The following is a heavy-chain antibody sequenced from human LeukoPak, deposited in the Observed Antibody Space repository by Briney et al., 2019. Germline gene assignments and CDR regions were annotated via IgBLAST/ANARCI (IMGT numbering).Heavy chain of an antibody. V-gene: IGHV4-30-2*01. CDR2: IYHSGST. CDR1: GASVYSGGYS. CDR3: ASDYDLLTGHAFDI. J-gene: IGHJ3*02. Sequence: SQTLSLTCGVSGASVYSGGYSWSWIRQPPGKGLEWIAYIYHSGSTYYNPSLKSRATMSVDRSKNQFSLKVTSVTAADTAVYYCASDYDLLTGHAFDIWGQGTMVTVSS. D-gene: IGHD3-9*01.